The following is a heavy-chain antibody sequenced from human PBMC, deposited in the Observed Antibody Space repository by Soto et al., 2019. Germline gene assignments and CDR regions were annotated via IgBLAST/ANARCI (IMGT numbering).Heavy chain of an antibody. J-gene: IGHJ6*03. CDR1: GDSISSSSSYY. CDR2: MYYSGSK. D-gene: IGHD2-15*01. V-gene: IGHV4-39*01. Sequence: QLQLQESGPGLVKPSETLSLSCAVSGDSISSSSSYYWGWIRQPPGKGLEWMAHMYYSGSKYYNLPLTRRGTISLETYKKLNHQTLRSVTAADTAVYYGAMIKIVGMLTYFIDFWGKGTTMTVAS. CDR3: AMIKIVGMLTYFIDF.